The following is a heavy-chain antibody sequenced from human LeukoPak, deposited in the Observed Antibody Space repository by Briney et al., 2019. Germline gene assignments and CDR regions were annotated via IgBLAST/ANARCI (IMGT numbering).Heavy chain of an antibody. CDR2: IYYSGGT. J-gene: IGHJ4*02. CDR3: ARHVKDIVVVPAAYYVDY. D-gene: IGHD2-2*01. V-gene: IGHV4-59*08. CDR1: GGSISSYY. Sequence: PSETLSLTCTVSGGSISSYYWSWTRQPPGKGLEWIGYIYYSGGTNYNPSLKSRVTISVETSKNQFSLKLSSVTAADTAVYYCARHVKDIVVVPAAYYVDYWGQGTLVTVSS.